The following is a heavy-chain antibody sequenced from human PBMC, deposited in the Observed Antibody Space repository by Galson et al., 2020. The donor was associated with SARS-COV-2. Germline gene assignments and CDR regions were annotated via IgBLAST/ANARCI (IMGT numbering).Heavy chain of an antibody. D-gene: IGHD3-3*01. J-gene: IGHJ4*02. V-gene: IGHV3-30-3*01. CDR1: GFNFRNYA. Sequence: GESLKISCAASGFNFRNYAMHWVRQAPGKGLEWVSVISFDSSNDYYADSVKGRITISRDNSKNMVYLQMSSLRIEDTAVYYCARGHDYNFWSGYPDFWGQGTLVTVSS. CDR2: ISFDSSND. CDR3: ARGHDYNFWSGYPDF.